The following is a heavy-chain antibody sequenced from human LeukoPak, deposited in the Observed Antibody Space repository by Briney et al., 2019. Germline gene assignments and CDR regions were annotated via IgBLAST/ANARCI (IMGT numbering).Heavy chain of an antibody. Sequence: GGTLRLSCAASGFTFSSYGIHWVRQAPGKGLEWVAFIRFDGSNKYYADSVKGRFTISRDNSKNMLYLQMNRLRDEDTAVYYCAKPHFDYWGQGTLVTVSS. J-gene: IGHJ4*02. V-gene: IGHV3-30*02. CDR1: GFTFSSYG. CDR2: IRFDGSNK. CDR3: AKPHFDY.